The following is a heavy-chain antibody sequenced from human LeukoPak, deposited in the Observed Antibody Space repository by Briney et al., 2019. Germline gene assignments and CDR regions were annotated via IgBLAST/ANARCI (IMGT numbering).Heavy chain of an antibody. Sequence: PGRSLRLSCAASGFTFSSYAMHWVRQAPGKGLEWVAVISYDGSNKYYADSVKGRFTISRDNSKNTLYLQMNSLRAEDTAVYYCARDEYSSSSLLGCFLYWGQGTLVTVSS. D-gene: IGHD6-6*01. CDR2: ISYDGSNK. CDR1: GFTFSSYA. V-gene: IGHV3-30-3*01. CDR3: ARDEYSSSSLLGCFLY. J-gene: IGHJ4*02.